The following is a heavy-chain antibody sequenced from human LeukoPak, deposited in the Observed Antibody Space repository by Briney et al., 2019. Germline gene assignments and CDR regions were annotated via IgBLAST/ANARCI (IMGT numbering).Heavy chain of an antibody. J-gene: IGHJ4*02. Sequence: ASVKVSCKASGYTFTGYYMHWVRQAPGQGLEWMGWINPNSGGTNYAQKFQGRVPMTRDTYISTAYMELSRLRSDDTAVYYCARGAKLAVAGRFDYWGQGTLVTVSS. CDR2: INPNSGGT. D-gene: IGHD6-19*01. V-gene: IGHV1-2*02. CDR1: GYTFTGYY. CDR3: ARGAKLAVAGRFDY.